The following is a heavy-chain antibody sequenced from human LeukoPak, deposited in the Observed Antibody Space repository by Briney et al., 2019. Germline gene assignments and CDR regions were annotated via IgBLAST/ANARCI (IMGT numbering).Heavy chain of an antibody. CDR2: INTNTGNP. V-gene: IGHV7-4-1*02. CDR3: ARDGVPSTSYWFDP. CDR1: XGXXSSYX. D-gene: IGHD2-2*01. J-gene: IGHJ5*02. Sequence: AXXXVXXKASXGXXSSYXXSXVRQAPGQGLEWMXWINTNTGNPTYAQGLTGRFVFSLDTSVSTAYLQISSLKAEDTAVYYCARDGVPSTSYWFDPWGQGTLVTVSS.